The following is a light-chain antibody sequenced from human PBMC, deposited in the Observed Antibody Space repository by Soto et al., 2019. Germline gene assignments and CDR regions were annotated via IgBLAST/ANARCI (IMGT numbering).Light chain of an antibody. CDR1: QSVSSSY. J-gene: IGKJ1*01. CDR3: QQNGRSRWT. Sequence: EIVLTQSPGTLSLSPGERATLSCRASQSVSSSYLSWHQQNRGQAPRLLIYGASSRAPGIPDRFGGSGSETDITLTISRQEPEVFAVYYCQQNGRSRWTFGQGTKVEIK. V-gene: IGKV3-20*01. CDR2: GAS.